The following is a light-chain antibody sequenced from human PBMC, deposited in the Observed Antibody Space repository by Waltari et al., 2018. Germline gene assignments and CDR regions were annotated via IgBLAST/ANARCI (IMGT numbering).Light chain of an antibody. CDR2: DSS. J-gene: IGKJ1*01. CDR1: ETIRQY. Sequence: DIQMTQSPSSLSASIGDRVTISCRASETIRQYLNWYQQKPGKAPNLLIHDSSSLQSGVPSRFSGSGSGTDFTLTITSLQPEDFATYYCQQSYSSPETFGPGTKVEI. V-gene: IGKV1-39*01. CDR3: QQSYSSPET.